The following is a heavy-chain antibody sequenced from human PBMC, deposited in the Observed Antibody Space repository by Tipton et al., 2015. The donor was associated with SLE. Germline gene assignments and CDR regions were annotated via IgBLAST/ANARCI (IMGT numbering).Heavy chain of an antibody. CDR3: ARDGGWVGEEGPYYFYYGMDV. CDR1: GYTFTTYS. CDR2: INTDKGNT. Sequence: QLVQSGAEVKKPWASVKVSCKASGYTFTTYSIHWVRQAPGQRLEWMGWINTDKGNTEYSRKFQGRVTITRDTSASTAYMELSSLRSADTAVYYCARDGGWVGEEGPYYFYYGMDVWGQGTTVTVSS. J-gene: IGHJ6*02. V-gene: IGHV1-3*04. D-gene: IGHD3-10*01.